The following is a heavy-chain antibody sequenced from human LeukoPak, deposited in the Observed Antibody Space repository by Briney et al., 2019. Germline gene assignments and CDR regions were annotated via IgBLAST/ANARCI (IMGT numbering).Heavy chain of an antibody. J-gene: IGHJ1*01. V-gene: IGHV1-8*01. CDR3: ARARLIIAVALN. D-gene: IGHD6-19*01. Sequence: EASVKVSCKASGYTFTSYDINWVRQATGQGLEWMGWMNPNSGNTGYAQKFQGRVTMTRNTSISTAYMELSSLRSEDTAVYYCARARLIIAVALNWGQGTLVTVSS. CDR1: GYTFTSYD. CDR2: MNPNSGNT.